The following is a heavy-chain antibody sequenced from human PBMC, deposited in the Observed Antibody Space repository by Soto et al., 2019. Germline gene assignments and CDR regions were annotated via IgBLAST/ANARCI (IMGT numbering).Heavy chain of an antibody. CDR3: ARGEAGLYDY. J-gene: IGHJ4*02. Sequence: SETLSLTCTVSGGSISSGGYYWSWIRQHPGKGLEWIGYIYYSGSTYYNPSLKSRVTISVDTSKNQFSLKLSSVTAADTAVYYCARGEAGLYDYWGQGTLVTVS. V-gene: IGHV4-31*03. D-gene: IGHD6-13*01. CDR1: GGSISSGGYY. CDR2: IYYSGST.